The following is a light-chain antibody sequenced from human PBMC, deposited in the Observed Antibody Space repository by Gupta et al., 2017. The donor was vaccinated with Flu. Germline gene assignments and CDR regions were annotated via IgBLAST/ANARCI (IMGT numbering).Light chain of an antibody. CDR3: QQRSGLPMYT. Sequence: EIGLTQSPVTLSLSPGDSAILSCRASQSVNNQLAWYQQRPGQPPRLLMFDASRRAAGIPARFSGSGSGIDFTLTITTLEPEDFAVYYCQQRSGLPMYTFGQGTKLEIK. CDR1: QSVNNQ. CDR2: DAS. V-gene: IGKV3-11*01. J-gene: IGKJ2*01.